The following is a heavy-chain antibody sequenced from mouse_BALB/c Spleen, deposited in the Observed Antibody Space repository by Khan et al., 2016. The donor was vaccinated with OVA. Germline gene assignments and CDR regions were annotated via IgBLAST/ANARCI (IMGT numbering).Heavy chain of an antibody. D-gene: IGHD1-1*01. CDR1: GYTFTSYW. Sequence: QVQLQQSGAELVKAGASVKMSCKASGYTFTSYWMHWVKQRLGQGLEWFAETNPTNGRTYYNEKFTSKATLTVDKSSSTAYMLLSGPTFEDSAVYYCARSKKIVATYFDYWGQGTTLTVAS. V-gene: IGHV1S81*02. J-gene: IGHJ2*01. CDR2: TNPTNGRT. CDR3: ARSKKIVATYFDY.